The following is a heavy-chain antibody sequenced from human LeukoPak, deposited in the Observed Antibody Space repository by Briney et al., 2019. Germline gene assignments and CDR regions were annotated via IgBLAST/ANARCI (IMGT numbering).Heavy chain of an antibody. CDR2: ISNSGSTT. Sequence: GGSLRLSCAASGFTFYNYAMSWVRQAPGRGLEWVSTISNSGSTTYYAGSVKGRFTISRDNSKNTLYLQMNSLRAEDTAVYYCAKTGAAAGTDYYYGMDVWGQGTTVTVSS. CDR1: GFTFYNYA. V-gene: IGHV3-23*01. D-gene: IGHD6-13*01. J-gene: IGHJ6*02. CDR3: AKTGAAAGTDYYYGMDV.